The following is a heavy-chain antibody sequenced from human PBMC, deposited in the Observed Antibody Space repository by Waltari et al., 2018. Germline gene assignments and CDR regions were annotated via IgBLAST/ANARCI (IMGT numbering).Heavy chain of an antibody. V-gene: IGHV4-59*13. D-gene: IGHD7-27*01. J-gene: IGHJ3*02. CDR1: GDSLKNYY. Sequence: QVQLQESGPGPVKSSETLSLSCSVSGDSLKNYYWTLVRQPPGKGLEYIGSILYTETTVTNYCPSFRCRATILLDMSKNEVYLRLTSMTAADTAVYFCARWGPGAFDIWGRGTLVTASS. CDR3: ARWGPGAFDI. CDR2: ILYTETTVT.